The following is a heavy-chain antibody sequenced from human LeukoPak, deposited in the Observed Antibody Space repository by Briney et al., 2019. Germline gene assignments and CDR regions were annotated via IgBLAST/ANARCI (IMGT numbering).Heavy chain of an antibody. CDR1: GFTFSSYA. CDR3: AGSTNLLEAGTYYGMDV. V-gene: IGHV3-30*04. Sequence: PGRSLRLSCAASGFTFSSYAMHWVRQAPGKGLEWVAVISYDGSNKYYADSVKGRFTISRDNSKNTLYLQMNSLRAEDTAVYYCAGSTNLLEAGTYYGMDVWGQGTTVTVSS. CDR2: ISYDGSNK. J-gene: IGHJ6*02. D-gene: IGHD6-19*01.